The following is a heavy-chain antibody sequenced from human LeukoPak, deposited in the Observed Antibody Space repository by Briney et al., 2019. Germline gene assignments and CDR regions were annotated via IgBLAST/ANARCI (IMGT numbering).Heavy chain of an antibody. CDR2: IYYSGST. CDR1: GGSISRGDHY. CDR3: ARHGLWFGELYPFDP. Sequence: ASQTLSLTCSVSGGSISRGDHYWSWIRQHPGKGLEWIGYIYYSGSTYYNPSLKSRVTISVDTSKNQFSLKLSSVTAADTAVYYCARHGLWFGELYPFDPWGQGTLVTVSS. J-gene: IGHJ5*02. V-gene: IGHV4-30-2*03. D-gene: IGHD3-10*01.